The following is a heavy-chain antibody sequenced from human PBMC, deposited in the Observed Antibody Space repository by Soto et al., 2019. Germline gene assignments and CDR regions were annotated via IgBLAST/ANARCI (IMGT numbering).Heavy chain of an antibody. Sequence: ASGKVSCEASGGTFSSYAISGVRQAPGQGLEWMGGIIPIFGTANYAQKFQGRVTITADESTSTAYMELSSLRSEDTAVYYCARAKREKDIVVVVVSPDDALDVWGYGT. J-gene: IGHJ3*01. CDR2: IIPIFGTA. V-gene: IGHV1-69*13. CDR3: ARAKREKDIVVVVVSPDDALDV. D-gene: IGHD2-15*01. CDR1: GGTFSSYA.